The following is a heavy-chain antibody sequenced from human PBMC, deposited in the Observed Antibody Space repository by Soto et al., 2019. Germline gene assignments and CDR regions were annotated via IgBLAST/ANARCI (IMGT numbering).Heavy chain of an antibody. Sequence: SETLSLTCAVYGGSFSGYYWSWIRQPPGKGLEWIGEINHSGSTNYNPSLKSRVTISVDTSKNQFSLKLSSVTAADTAVYYCARLSSGYDLLDYWGQGTLVTVSS. CDR1: GGSFSGYY. J-gene: IGHJ4*02. V-gene: IGHV4-34*01. D-gene: IGHD5-12*01. CDR2: INHSGST. CDR3: ARLSSGYDLLDY.